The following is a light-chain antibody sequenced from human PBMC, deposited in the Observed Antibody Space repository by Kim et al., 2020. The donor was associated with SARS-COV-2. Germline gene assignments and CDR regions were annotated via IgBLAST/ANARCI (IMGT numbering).Light chain of an antibody. V-gene: IGLV3-21*04. CDR1: NIGSKS. Sequence: SSELTQPPSVSVAPGKTARITCGGNNIGSKSVHWYQQKPGQAPVLVIYYDSDRPSGIPERFSGSNSGNTATLTISRVEAGDEADYSCQVWDSRSDHWVFGGGTKLTVL. J-gene: IGLJ3*02. CDR3: QVWDSRSDHWV. CDR2: YDS.